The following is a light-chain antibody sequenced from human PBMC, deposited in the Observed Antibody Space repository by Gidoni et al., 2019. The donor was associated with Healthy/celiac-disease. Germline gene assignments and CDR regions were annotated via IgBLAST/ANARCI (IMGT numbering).Light chain of an antibody. CDR2: GAS. CDR1: QSISSN. Sequence: EIVMTQPPATLSVSPGERATLSCRASQSISSNLAWYQQKPGQAPRLLIYGASTRATGIPARFSGSGSGTEFNLTISSLQSEDFAVYYCQQYNNWPGTFXQXTKLXIK. V-gene: IGKV3-15*01. J-gene: IGKJ2*02. CDR3: QQYNNWPGT.